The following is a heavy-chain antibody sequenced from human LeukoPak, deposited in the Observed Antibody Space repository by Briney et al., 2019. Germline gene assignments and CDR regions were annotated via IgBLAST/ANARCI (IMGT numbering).Heavy chain of an antibody. CDR1: GGSISSGGYY. CDR2: IYYSGST. Sequence: SQTLSLTCTVSGGSISSGGYYWSWIRQHPGKGLKWIGYIYYSGSTYYNPSLKSRVTISVDTSKNQFSLKLSSVTAADTAVYYCARDDPYCTNGVCYAKFDYWGQGTLVTVSS. V-gene: IGHV4-31*03. D-gene: IGHD2-8*01. CDR3: ARDDPYCTNGVCYAKFDY. J-gene: IGHJ4*02.